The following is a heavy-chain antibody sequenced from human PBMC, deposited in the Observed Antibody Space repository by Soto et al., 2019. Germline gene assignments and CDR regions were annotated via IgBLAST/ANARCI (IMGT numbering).Heavy chain of an antibody. J-gene: IGHJ5*02. CDR1: SDTFTIYY. CDR2: INPNGGST. V-gene: IGHV1-46*01. D-gene: IGHD3-10*01. Sequence: ASVKVSFKGPSDTFTIYYIHALRQAPGHGLEWMGIINPNGGSTRFAQTFQGRITMTTDTSTSTVYMELRSLRSEDTAVYYCARSSGGVCGIIIEGCNWLEPWGQGSMVTVSS. CDR3: ARSSGGVCGIIIEGCNWLEP.